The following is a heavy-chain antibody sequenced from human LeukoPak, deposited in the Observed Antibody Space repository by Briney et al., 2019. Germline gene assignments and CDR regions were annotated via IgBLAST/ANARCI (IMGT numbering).Heavy chain of an antibody. CDR3: ARHHYDFWSGYYNNNWFDP. Sequence: SETLSLTCAVSGYSISSGYYWGWIRQPPGKGLEWIGSIYHSGSTYYNPSPRSRVTISVDTSKNQFSLKLSSVTAADTAVYYCARHHYDFWSGYYNNNWFDPWGQGTLVTVSS. V-gene: IGHV4-38-2*01. CDR1: GYSISSGYY. J-gene: IGHJ5*02. D-gene: IGHD3-3*01. CDR2: IYHSGST.